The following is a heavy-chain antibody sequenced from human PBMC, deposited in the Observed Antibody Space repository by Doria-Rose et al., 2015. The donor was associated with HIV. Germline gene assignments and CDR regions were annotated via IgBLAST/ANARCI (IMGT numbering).Heavy chain of an antibody. D-gene: IGHD6-13*01. CDR2: HFSDDER. CDR3: ARIKSSRWYHKYYFDF. Sequence: SGPVLVKPTETLTLTCTVSGVSLSSPGMGVSWIRQPPGKALEWLAQHFSDDERSYKTSLKSRLTISRGTSKSQVVPTMTDMDPVDTATYYCARIKSSRWYHKYYFDFWGQGTLVIVSA. V-gene: IGHV2-26*01. J-gene: IGHJ4*02. CDR1: GVSLSSPGMG.